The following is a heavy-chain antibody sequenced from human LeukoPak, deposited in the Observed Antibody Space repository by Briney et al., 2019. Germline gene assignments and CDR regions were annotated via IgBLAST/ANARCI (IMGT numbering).Heavy chain of an antibody. D-gene: IGHD1-26*01. Sequence: GRSLRLSCAASGFIFSRYAIHWVRPAPGKGLEWVAVISYDENNKCYADSVKGRFTISRDNSKNTLYLQMNSLRAEDTAIYYCARPVGNSGIDFWGQGTLVTVSS. CDR3: ARPVGNSGIDF. CDR1: GFIFSRYA. CDR2: ISYDENNK. V-gene: IGHV3-30*01. J-gene: IGHJ4*02.